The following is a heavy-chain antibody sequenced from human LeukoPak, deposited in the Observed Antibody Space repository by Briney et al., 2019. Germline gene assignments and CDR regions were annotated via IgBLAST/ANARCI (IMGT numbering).Heavy chain of an antibody. V-gene: IGHV4-39*07. CDR3: ARGDSSGWTFDY. D-gene: IGHD6-19*01. Sequence: PSETLSLTCTVSGGSISSSSYYWGWIRQPPGKGLEWIGSIYYSGSTYYNPSLESRVTISVDTSKNQFSLKLSSVTAADTAVYYCARGDSSGWTFDYWGQGTLVTVSS. CDR2: IYYSGST. J-gene: IGHJ4*02. CDR1: GGSISSSSYY.